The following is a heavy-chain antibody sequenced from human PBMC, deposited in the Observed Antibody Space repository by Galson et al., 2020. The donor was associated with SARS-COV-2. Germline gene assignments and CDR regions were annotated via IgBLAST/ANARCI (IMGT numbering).Heavy chain of an antibody. CDR3: ARDLKGYYHDSSGYYYYYYMDV. Sequence: GESLKISCEASGFTVSSNYMNWIRQAPGKGLECVSVLYGGGDAYYADSVKGRFTISRDNSKNTLYLQKNSLRAEDTAVYYCARDLKGYYHDSSGYYYYYYMDVWGKGTTVTVSS. V-gene: IGHV3-66*02. D-gene: IGHD3-22*01. CDR1: GFTVSSNY. CDR2: LYGGGDA. J-gene: IGHJ6*03.